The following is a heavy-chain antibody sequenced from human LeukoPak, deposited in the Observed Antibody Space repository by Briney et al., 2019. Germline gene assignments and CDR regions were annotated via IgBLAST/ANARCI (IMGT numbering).Heavy chain of an antibody. CDR1: GFTFSSYG. CDR2: ISYDGSNK. CDR3: AKDLSSGWCDY. J-gene: IGHJ4*02. V-gene: IGHV3-30*18. D-gene: IGHD6-19*01. Sequence: GGSLRLSCAASGFTFSSYGMHWVRQAPGKGLEWVAVISYDGSNKYYADSVKGRFAISRDNSKNTLYLQMNGLRAEDTAVYYCAKDLSSGWCDYWGQGTLVTVSS.